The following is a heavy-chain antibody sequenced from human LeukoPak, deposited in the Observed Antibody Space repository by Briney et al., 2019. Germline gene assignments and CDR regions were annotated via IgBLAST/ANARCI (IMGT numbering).Heavy chain of an antibody. V-gene: IGHV4-4*02. CDR3: SRENGAFSPFGY. J-gene: IGHJ4*02. D-gene: IGHD2-8*01. Sequence: KPSGTLSLTCGVSGGSISNTNWWSWVRQPPEQRLEWSGEISLTGLTHYNPSLGSRVIVSLDKSKNQLSLHLTSVPAADTAVYYCSRENGAFSPFGYWGQGTLVTVLS. CDR2: ISLTGLT. CDR1: GGSISNTNW.